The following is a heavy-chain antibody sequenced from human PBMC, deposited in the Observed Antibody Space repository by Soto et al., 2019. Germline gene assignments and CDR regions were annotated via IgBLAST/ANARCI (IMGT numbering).Heavy chain of an antibody. CDR2: LYYSGST. CDR3: ARHERPGGFWSGYPFDP. D-gene: IGHD3-3*01. J-gene: IGHJ5*02. Sequence: QLQLQESGPGLVKPPETLSLTCTVSGDSISSSTYYWGWIRQPPGKGLEWIGTLYYSGSTYYNPSLKSRVTISVNTSKHQLSLKLTSVTAADTAVYYCARHERPGGFWSGYPFDPWGHGTLVTVSS. V-gene: IGHV4-39*01. CDR1: GDSISSSTYY.